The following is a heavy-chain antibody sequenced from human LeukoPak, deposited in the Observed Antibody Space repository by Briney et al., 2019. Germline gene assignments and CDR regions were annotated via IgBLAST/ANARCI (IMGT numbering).Heavy chain of an antibody. Sequence: SQTLSLTCAISGDSVSSNSAAWNWVRQSPSRGLEWLGRTYYRSKWYNDYAVSVKSRITINPDTSKNQFSLQLNSVTPEDTAVYYCAGGQQLENWFDPWGQGTLVTVSS. CDR2: TYYRSKWYN. CDR1: GDSVSSNSAA. D-gene: IGHD6-13*01. CDR3: AGGQQLENWFDP. V-gene: IGHV6-1*01. J-gene: IGHJ5*02.